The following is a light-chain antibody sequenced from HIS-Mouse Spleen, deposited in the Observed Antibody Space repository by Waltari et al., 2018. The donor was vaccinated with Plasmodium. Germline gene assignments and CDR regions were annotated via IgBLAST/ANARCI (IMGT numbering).Light chain of an antibody. CDR1: SSDVGSYNL. Sequence: QSALTQPASVSGSPGQSITISCTGTSSDVGSYNLVSWYHQHPGKAPKLMIYEGSKRPSGVSNRFSGAKSGNTASLTSSGLQAEDEADYYCCSYAGSYTLVFGGGTKLTVL. CDR3: CSYAGSYTLV. V-gene: IGLV2-23*01. J-gene: IGLJ2*01. CDR2: EGS.